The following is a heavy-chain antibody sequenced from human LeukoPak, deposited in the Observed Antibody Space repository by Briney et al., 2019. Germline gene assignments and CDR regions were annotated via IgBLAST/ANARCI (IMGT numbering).Heavy chain of an antibody. CDR3: ARRLYYDSTENCFDP. V-gene: IGHV4-31*03. CDR1: GGSISSGGYY. CDR2: IYYSGST. J-gene: IGHJ5*02. Sequence: SETLSLTCTVSGGSISSGGYYWSWIRQHPGKGLEWIGYIYYSGSTYYNPSLKSRVNISVDTSKNQFSLKLSSVTAADTAVYYCARRLYYDSTENCFDPWGQGTLVTVSS. D-gene: IGHD3-22*01.